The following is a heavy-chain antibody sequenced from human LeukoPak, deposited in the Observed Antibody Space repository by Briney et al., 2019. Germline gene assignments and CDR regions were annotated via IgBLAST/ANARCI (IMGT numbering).Heavy chain of an antibody. J-gene: IGHJ6*03. CDR2: IYYSGST. V-gene: IGHV4-59*01. CDR3: ARAPPSDSYAQSRLYYYYMDV. Sequence: SETLSLTCTVSGGSISSYYWSWIRQPPGKGLEWIGYIYYSGSTNYNPSLKSRVTISVDTSKNQFSLKLSSVTAADTAVYYCARAPPSDSYAQSRLYYYYMDVWGKGTTVTVSS. D-gene: IGHD5-18*01. CDR1: GGSISSYY.